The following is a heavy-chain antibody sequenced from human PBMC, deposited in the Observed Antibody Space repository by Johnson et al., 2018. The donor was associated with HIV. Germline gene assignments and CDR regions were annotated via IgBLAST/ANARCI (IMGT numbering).Heavy chain of an antibody. Sequence: QVQLVESGGGVVQPGRSLRLSCAASGFTFSNFAMHWVRQAPGKGLEWVVVISYDGSNKYYADSVKGRFTISRDNSKNTLYLQMNSLRAEDTAVYYCAKAVGRQQLVQDAFDIWGQGTMVTVSS. CDR3: AKAVGRQQLVQDAFDI. J-gene: IGHJ3*02. D-gene: IGHD6-13*01. V-gene: IGHV3-30*04. CDR1: GFTFSNFA. CDR2: ISYDGSNK.